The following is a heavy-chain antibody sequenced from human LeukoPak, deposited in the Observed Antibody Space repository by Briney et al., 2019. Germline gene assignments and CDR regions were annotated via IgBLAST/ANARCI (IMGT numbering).Heavy chain of an antibody. CDR3: ARARPVDIVKDDAFDI. CDR2: INPSGGST. D-gene: IGHD5-12*01. V-gene: IGHV1-46*01. J-gene: IGHJ3*02. CDR1: GYTFTSYY. Sequence: GASVKVSCKASGYTFTSYYMHWVRQAPGQGLEWMGIINPSGGSTSYAQKFQGRVTMTRDTSTSTVYMELSSLRSEDTAVYYCARARPVDIVKDDAFDIWGQGTMVTVSS.